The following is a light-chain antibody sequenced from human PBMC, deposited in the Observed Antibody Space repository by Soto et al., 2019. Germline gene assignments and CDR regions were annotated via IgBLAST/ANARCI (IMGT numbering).Light chain of an antibody. V-gene: IGLV2-14*01. CDR2: DVS. Sequence: QSALIQPASVSGSPGQSITISCTGTTSDVGTYNYVSWYQQHPDKAPKLIIYDVSNRPSGVSNRFSGSKSGNTASLTISGLQAEDEADYYCSSYTSSSTVVFGGGTTLTVL. CDR3: SSYTSSSTVV. CDR1: TSDVGTYNY. J-gene: IGLJ2*01.